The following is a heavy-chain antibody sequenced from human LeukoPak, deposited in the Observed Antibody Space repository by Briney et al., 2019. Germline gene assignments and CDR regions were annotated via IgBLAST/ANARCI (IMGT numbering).Heavy chain of an antibody. J-gene: IGHJ4*02. CDR3: ARSSGALDY. Sequence: PGGSLRLSCAASGFTFSSYSMNWVRQAPGKVLEWVSYISSSSTIYYADSVKGRFTISRDNAKNSLYLQMNSLRDEDTAVYYCARSSGALDYWGQGTLVTVSS. D-gene: IGHD2-15*01. V-gene: IGHV3-48*02. CDR2: ISSSSTI. CDR1: GFTFSSYS.